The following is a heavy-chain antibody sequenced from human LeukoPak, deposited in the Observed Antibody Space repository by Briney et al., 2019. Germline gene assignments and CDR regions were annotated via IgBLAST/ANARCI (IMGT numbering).Heavy chain of an antibody. CDR2: ISGSGGST. V-gene: IGHV3-23*01. CDR3: AKGGGGYYDSSGYPFDY. Sequence: PGGSLRLSCAASGFTFSSYAMSWVRQAPGKGLEWVSGISGSGGSTNHADSVKGRFTISRDNSKNTLYLQVNSLRAEDTAVYYCAKGGGGYYDSSGYPFDYWGQGTLVTVSS. D-gene: IGHD3-22*01. J-gene: IGHJ4*02. CDR1: GFTFSSYA.